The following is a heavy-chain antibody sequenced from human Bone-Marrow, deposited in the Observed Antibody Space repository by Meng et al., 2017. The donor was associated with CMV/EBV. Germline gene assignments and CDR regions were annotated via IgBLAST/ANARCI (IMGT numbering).Heavy chain of an antibody. CDR1: GGSISSSSYY. CDR2: IYYSGST. V-gene: IGHV4-39*07. CDR3: ARTRNEWELWVGFDY. D-gene: IGHD1-26*01. Sequence: GSLRLSCTVSGGSISSSSYYWGWIRQPPGKGLEWIGSIYYSGSTYYNPSLKSRVTISVDTSKNQFSLKLSSVTAADTAVYYCARTRNEWELWVGFDYWGQGTLVTVSS. J-gene: IGHJ4*02.